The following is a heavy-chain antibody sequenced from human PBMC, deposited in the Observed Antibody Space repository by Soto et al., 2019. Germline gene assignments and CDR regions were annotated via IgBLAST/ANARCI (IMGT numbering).Heavy chain of an antibody. Sequence: GGSLRLSCAASGFTFSSYWMSWVRQAPGKGLEWVANIKKDGSEKYYVDSVKGRFTISRDNAKNSLYLQLNSLRAEDTAVYYCARERKDISSWYGAPGYWGQGTLVTVSA. V-gene: IGHV3-7*01. CDR3: ARERKDISSWYGAPGY. CDR2: IKKDGSEK. J-gene: IGHJ4*02. D-gene: IGHD6-13*01. CDR1: GFTFSSYW.